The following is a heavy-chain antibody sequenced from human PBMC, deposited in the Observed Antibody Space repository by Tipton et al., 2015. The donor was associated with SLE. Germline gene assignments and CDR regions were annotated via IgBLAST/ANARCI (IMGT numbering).Heavy chain of an antibody. Sequence: TLSLTCTVSGGSISGSTDYWAWIRQAPGKGLEWIGYISNSETTNYNPSLKSRVTISVDTSKNQFSLKLRSVTAADTAVYYCAGAWQGYCSGGTCYVLDYWGQGTLVTVSS. CDR3: AGAWQGYCSGGTCYVLDY. CDR2: ISNSETT. J-gene: IGHJ4*02. D-gene: IGHD2-15*01. V-gene: IGHV4-61*05. CDR1: GGSISGSTDY.